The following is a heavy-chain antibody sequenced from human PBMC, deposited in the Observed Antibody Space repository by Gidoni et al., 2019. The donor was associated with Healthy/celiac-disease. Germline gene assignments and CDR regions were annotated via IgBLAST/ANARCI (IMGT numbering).Heavy chain of an antibody. CDR1: GFTFSRYW. V-gene: IGHV3-7*01. CDR3: ARDRGNWDPLSAFDI. Sequence: EVQLVVSGGGLVQPGGSLRLSCAASGFTFSRYWMSWVRQAPGKGLEWVANIKQDGSEKYYVDSVKGRFTISRDNAKNSLYLQMNSLRAEDTAVYYCARDRGNWDPLSAFDIWGQGTMDTVSS. D-gene: IGHD7-27*01. J-gene: IGHJ3*02. CDR2: IKQDGSEK.